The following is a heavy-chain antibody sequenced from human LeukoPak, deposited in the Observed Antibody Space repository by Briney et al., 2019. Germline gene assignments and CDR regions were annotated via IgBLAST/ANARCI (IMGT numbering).Heavy chain of an antibody. V-gene: IGHV1-69*13. CDR2: IIPIFGTP. Sequence: GASVKVSCKASGGTFSSYAISWVRQAPGQGLEWMGGIIPIFGTPNYAQKFQGRVTITADESTSTAYMELSSLRSEGTAVYYCARGSGYYDSSGYYYFDYWGQGTLVTVSS. J-gene: IGHJ4*02. CDR1: GGTFSSYA. D-gene: IGHD3-22*01. CDR3: ARGSGYYDSSGYYYFDY.